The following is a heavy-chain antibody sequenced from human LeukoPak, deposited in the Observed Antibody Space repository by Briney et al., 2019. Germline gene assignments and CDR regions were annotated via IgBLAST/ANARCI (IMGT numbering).Heavy chain of an antibody. CDR1: GYTFTGYY. Sequence: ASVKVSCKASGYTFTGYYMHWVRQAPGQGLERMGWINPNSGGTNYAQKFQGRVTMTRDTSISTAYMELSRLRSDDTAVYYCASPRGKRWDGGSCYSCYYYGMDVWGQGTTVAVSS. D-gene: IGHD2-15*01. CDR3: ASPRGKRWDGGSCYSCYYYGMDV. J-gene: IGHJ6*02. V-gene: IGHV1-2*02. CDR2: INPNSGGT.